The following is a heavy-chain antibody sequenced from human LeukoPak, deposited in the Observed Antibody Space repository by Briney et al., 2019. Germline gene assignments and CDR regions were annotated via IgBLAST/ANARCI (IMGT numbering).Heavy chain of an antibody. V-gene: IGHV4-39*01. Sequence: PSETLSLTCTVSGGSISSSSYYWGWIRQPPGTGLEWIGSIYYSGSTYYNPSLKSRVTISVDTSKNQFSLKLSSVTAADTAVYYCAREDYYDSSGRFDYWGQGTLVTVSS. CDR3: AREDYYDSSGRFDY. J-gene: IGHJ4*02. D-gene: IGHD3-22*01. CDR1: GGSISSSSYY. CDR2: IYYSGST.